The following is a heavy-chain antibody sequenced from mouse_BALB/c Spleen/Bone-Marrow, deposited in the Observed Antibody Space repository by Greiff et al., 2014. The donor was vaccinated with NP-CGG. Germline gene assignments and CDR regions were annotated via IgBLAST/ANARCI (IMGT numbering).Heavy chain of an antibody. Sequence: EVQVVESGAELVKPGASVKLSCTASGFNIKDTYMYWVKQRPEQGLEWIGRIDPANGNTKYDPKFQDKATITADTSSNTAYLQLSSLTSEDTAVYYCARYYYGSSLFACWGQGTLVTVSA. D-gene: IGHD1-1*01. CDR2: IDPANGNT. CDR3: ARYYYGSSLFAC. J-gene: IGHJ3*01. V-gene: IGHV14-3*02. CDR1: GFNIKDTY.